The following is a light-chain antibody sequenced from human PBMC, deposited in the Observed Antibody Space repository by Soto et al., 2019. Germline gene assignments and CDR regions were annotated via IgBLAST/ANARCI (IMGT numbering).Light chain of an antibody. V-gene: IGKV1-39*01. Sequence: DIQMTQSPSSLSASVGDRVTITCRASQSISSYLNWYQQKPGKAPKLLIYAASSLQSGVPSTFIGRLSGTKFTITITRLLPDDFANYYCEQFSSYSWTFGQGTNVDIK. CDR3: EQFSSYSWT. CDR2: AAS. CDR1: QSISSY. J-gene: IGKJ1*01.